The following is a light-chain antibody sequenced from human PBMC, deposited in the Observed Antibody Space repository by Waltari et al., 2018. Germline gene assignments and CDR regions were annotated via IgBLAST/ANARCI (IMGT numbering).Light chain of an antibody. V-gene: IGKV4-1*01. J-gene: IGKJ4*01. Sequence: DIVMTQSPDSLTVSLGERATIICKSSQSISDSSNNKDYLAWYQQKPGQPPKLLIYWAFTRESGVPGRFSGSGAETDFTLTITSVQAEDVAVYYCQQYLRFPLTFGGGTKVEI. CDR2: WAF. CDR1: QSISDSSNNKDY. CDR3: QQYLRFPLT.